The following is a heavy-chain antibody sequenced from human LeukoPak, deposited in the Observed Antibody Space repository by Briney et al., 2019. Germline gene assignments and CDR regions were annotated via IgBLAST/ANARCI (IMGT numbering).Heavy chain of an antibody. CDR2: ISYDGSNK. J-gene: IGHJ1*01. CDR1: GFTFSSYA. V-gene: IGHV3-30-3*01. CDR3: ARVHRPGGGQWLVQEYFQH. Sequence: QPGRSLRLPCAASGFTFSSYAMHWVRQAPGKGLEWVAVISYDGSNKYYADSVKGRFTISRDNSKNTLYLQMNSLRAEDTAVYYCARVHRPGGGQWLVQEYFQHWGQGTLVTVSS. D-gene: IGHD6-19*01.